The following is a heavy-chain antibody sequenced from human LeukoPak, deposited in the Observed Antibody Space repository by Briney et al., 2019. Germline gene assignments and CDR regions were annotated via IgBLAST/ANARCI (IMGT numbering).Heavy chain of an antibody. D-gene: IGHD4-17*01. CDR3: ARSPSDYGEDY. V-gene: IGHV1-69*04. J-gene: IGHJ4*02. CDR2: IIPILGIA. CDR1: GGTFSSYA. Sequence: ASVKVSCKASGGTFSSYAISWVRQAPGQGLEWMGRIIPILGIANYAQKFQGRVTITADKSTSTAYMELSSLRSEDTAVYYCARSPSDYGEDYWGQGTLVTVSS.